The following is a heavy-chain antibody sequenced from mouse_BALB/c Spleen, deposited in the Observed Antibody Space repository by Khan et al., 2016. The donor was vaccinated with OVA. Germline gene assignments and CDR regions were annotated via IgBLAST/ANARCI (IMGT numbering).Heavy chain of an antibody. Sequence: QMQLEESGPGLVAPSQSLSITCTVSGFSLTSYGVHWVRQPPGKGLEWLGVIWAGGSTNYNSALKFRLSIRQEKFKSQVFLKMTSLQTDDTALYYCARLKDIWGQGTTLTVSS. D-gene: IGHD1-3*01. V-gene: IGHV2-9*02. J-gene: IGHJ2*01. CDR2: IWAGGST. CDR1: GFSLTSYG. CDR3: ARLKDI.